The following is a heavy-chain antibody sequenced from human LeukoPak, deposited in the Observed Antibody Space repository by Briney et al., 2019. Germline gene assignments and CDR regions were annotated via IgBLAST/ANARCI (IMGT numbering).Heavy chain of an antibody. CDR2: INHSGST. D-gene: IGHD2-15*01. V-gene: IGHV4-34*01. Sequence: SETLSLTCAVYGGSFSGYYWSWIRQPPGKGLEWIGEINHSGSTNYNPSLKSRVTISVDTSKNQFSLKLSSVTAADTAVYYCARLHVVVVAATLTYSYYYGMDVWGQGTTVTVSS. CDR1: GGSFSGYY. J-gene: IGHJ6*02. CDR3: ARLHVVVVAATLTYSYYYGMDV.